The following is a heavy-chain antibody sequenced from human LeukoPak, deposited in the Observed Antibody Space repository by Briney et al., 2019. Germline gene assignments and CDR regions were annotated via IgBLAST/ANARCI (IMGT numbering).Heavy chain of an antibody. CDR3: ARVVTGATDFDY. CDR2: ISSSSSYI. CDR1: GFTFSSYS. J-gene: IGHJ4*02. V-gene: IGHV3-21*01. Sequence: GGSLRLSCAASGFTFSSYSMNWVRQAPGKGLEWVSSISSSSSYIYYADSVKGRFTISRDSAKNSLYLQMNSLRAEDTAVYYCARVVTGATDFDYWGQGTLVTVSS. D-gene: IGHD1-26*01.